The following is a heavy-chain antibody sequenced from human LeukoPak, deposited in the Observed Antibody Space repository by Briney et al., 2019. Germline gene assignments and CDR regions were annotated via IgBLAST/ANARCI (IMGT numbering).Heavy chain of an antibody. CDR2: IIPILGIA. CDR1: GGTFSSYA. CDR3: ARDRSWLRASYFDY. Sequence: SVKVSGKASGGTFSSYAISWVRQAPGLEPEWMGRIIPILGIANYEQKFQGRVTITADKSTSTAYMELSSLRSEDTAVYYCARDRSWLRASYFDYWGQGTLVTVSS. J-gene: IGHJ4*02. D-gene: IGHD5-12*01. V-gene: IGHV1-69*04.